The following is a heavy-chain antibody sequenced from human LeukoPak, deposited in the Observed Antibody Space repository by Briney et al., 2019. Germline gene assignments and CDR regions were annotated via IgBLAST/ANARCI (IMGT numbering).Heavy chain of an antibody. Sequence: GGSLRLSCAASGFTFSSYSMNWVRQAPGKGLEWVSSISSSSSYIYYAGSVKGRFTISRDNAKNSLYLQMNSLRAEDTAVYYCAIAVEMATNDAFDIWGQGTMVTVSS. CDR1: GFTFSSYS. CDR3: AIAVEMATNDAFDI. CDR2: ISSSSSYI. D-gene: IGHD5-24*01. V-gene: IGHV3-21*01. J-gene: IGHJ3*02.